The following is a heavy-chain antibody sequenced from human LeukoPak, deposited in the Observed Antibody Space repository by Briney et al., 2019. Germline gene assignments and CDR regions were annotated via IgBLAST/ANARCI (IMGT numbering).Heavy chain of an antibody. CDR1: GFTFSSYE. CDR2: ISSSGSTI. D-gene: IGHD3-10*01. V-gene: IGHV3-48*03. Sequence: GGSLRLSCAASGFTFSSYEMNWVRQAPGKGLEWVSYISSSGSTIYYADSVKGRFTISRDNAKNSLYLQMNSLRAEDTAVYYCARLPIWFGENYYCYMDVWGKGTTVTISS. J-gene: IGHJ6*03. CDR3: ARLPIWFGENYYCYMDV.